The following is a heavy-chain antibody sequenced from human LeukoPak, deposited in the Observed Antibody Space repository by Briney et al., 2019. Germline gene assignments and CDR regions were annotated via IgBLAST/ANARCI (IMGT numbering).Heavy chain of an antibody. J-gene: IGHJ5*02. Sequence: SETLSLTCTVSDDSIGLYYWSWIRQPPGKGLEWIGYIYYSGSTNYNPSLKSRVTISVDTSKNQFSLKLSSVTAADTAVYYCARGVIAAAGTLWFDPWGQGTLVTVSS. V-gene: IGHV4-59*01. D-gene: IGHD6-13*01. CDR1: DDSIGLYY. CDR2: IYYSGST. CDR3: ARGVIAAAGTLWFDP.